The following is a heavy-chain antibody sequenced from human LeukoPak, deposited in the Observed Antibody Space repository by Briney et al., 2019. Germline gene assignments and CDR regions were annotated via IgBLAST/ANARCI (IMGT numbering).Heavy chain of an antibody. CDR2: IWYDGSNK. J-gene: IGHJ4*02. Sequence: GRSLRLSCAASGFTFSSYGMHWVRQAPGKGLEWVAVIWYDGSNKYYADSVKGRFTISRDNSKNTLYLQMNSLRAEDTAVYYCAREQIAGSPHELGIDYWGQGTLVTISS. D-gene: IGHD7-27*01. V-gene: IGHV3-33*01. CDR3: AREQIAGSPHELGIDY. CDR1: GFTFSSYG.